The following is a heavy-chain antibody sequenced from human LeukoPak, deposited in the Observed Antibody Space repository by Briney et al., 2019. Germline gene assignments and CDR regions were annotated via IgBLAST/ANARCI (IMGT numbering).Heavy chain of an antibody. CDR1: GYTFTGYY. Sequence: ASVKVSCKASGYTFTGYYMHWVRQAPGQGLEWMGWINPNSGGTDYAQKFQSRVTMTRDTSISTAYMELSRLRSDDTAVYYCVVVVITSYYFDYWGQGTLVTVSS. CDR2: INPNSGGT. J-gene: IGHJ4*02. CDR3: VVVVITSYYFDY. V-gene: IGHV1-2*02. D-gene: IGHD3-22*01.